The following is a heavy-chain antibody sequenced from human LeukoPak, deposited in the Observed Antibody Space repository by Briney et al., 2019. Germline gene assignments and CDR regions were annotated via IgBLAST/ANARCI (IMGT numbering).Heavy chain of an antibody. J-gene: IGHJ5*02. CDR3: ARAGDSGNLA. V-gene: IGHV1-46*01. CDR1: GYTLTSYR. D-gene: IGHD1-26*01. Sequence: GASVNVSCRASGYTLTSYRIQWVRQAPGQGLEWMGVINPSGGSTSYTQKFQGRVTMTRDTSTSTVYMELSSLTSEDTAVYYCARAGDSGNLAWGQGTLVTVSS. CDR2: INPSGGST.